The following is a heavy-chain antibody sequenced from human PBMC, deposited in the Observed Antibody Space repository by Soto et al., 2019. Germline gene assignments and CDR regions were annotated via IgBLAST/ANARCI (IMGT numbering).Heavy chain of an antibody. CDR1: GYTFTSYG. V-gene: IGHV1-18*01. Sequence: SGNVSCKASGYTFTSYGITGVRQAPGQGLEYMGWISAYNGNTNYAQKLQGRVTMTADTSTNTAYMELRSLRSDATAVYYCARYCSGGSCDSNTAFDIWGQGTTVTVSS. D-gene: IGHD2-15*01. J-gene: IGHJ3*02. CDR2: ISAYNGNT. CDR3: ARYCSGGSCDSNTAFDI.